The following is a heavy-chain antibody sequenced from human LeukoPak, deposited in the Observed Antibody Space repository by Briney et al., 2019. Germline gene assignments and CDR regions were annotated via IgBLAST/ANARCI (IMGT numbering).Heavy chain of an antibody. CDR2: IKQDGSEK. J-gene: IGHJ4*02. D-gene: IGHD5-18*01. CDR3: ARAAADTAIRFDY. Sequence: GGSLRLSCVASGFTLSSYWMSWVRQAPGKGLEWVANIKQDGSEKYYVDSVKGRFTISRDNAKNSLYLQMNSLRAEDTAVYYCARAAADTAIRFDYWGQGTLVTVSS. V-gene: IGHV3-7*01. CDR1: GFTLSSYW.